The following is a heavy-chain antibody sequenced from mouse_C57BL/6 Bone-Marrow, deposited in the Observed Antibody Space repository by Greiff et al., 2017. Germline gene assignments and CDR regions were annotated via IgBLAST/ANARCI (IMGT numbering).Heavy chain of an antibody. V-gene: IGHV5-6*01. Sequence: EVHLVESGGDLVKPGGSLKLSCAASGFTFSSYGMSWVRQTPDKRLEWVATISSGGSYTYSPDSVKGRFTISRDNAKNTLNLQMSSLKSEDTAMYYCARGYYNYFDYWGQGTTLTVSS. CDR3: ARGYYNYFDY. CDR2: ISSGGSYT. CDR1: GFTFSSYG. D-gene: IGHD2-3*01. J-gene: IGHJ2*01.